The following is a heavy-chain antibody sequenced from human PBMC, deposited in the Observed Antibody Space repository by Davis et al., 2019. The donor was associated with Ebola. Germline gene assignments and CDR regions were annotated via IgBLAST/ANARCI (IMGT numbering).Heavy chain of an antibody. Sequence: GESLKISCAASGFTFSDYWMHWVRQAPGKGLVWVSRIKTDGSSTSYADSVMGRFTVSRDNAKSTLFLQMDSLGVEDTAVYYCSRESLYSGTYYSDYWGQGTLVTVSS. D-gene: IGHD1-26*01. J-gene: IGHJ4*02. CDR3: SRESLYSGTYYSDY. CDR1: GFTFSDYW. V-gene: IGHV3-74*01. CDR2: IKTDGSST.